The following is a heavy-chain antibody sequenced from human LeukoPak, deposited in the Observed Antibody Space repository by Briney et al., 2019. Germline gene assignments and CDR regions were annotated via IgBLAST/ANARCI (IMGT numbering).Heavy chain of an antibody. V-gene: IGHV6-1*01. Sequence: SQTLSLTCVISGDSVASNSATWNWIRQSPSRGLEWLGRTYYRSKWYNDYAVSVKSRITINPDTSKNQFSLHLNSVTPEDTAVYYCAGYSYGVRPSWGQGTLVTVSS. CDR3: AGYSYGVRPS. J-gene: IGHJ5*02. CDR2: TYYRSKWYN. CDR1: GDSVASNSAT. D-gene: IGHD5-18*01.